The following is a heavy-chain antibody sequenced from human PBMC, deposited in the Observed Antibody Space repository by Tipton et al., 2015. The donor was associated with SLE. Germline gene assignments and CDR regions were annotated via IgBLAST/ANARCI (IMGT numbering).Heavy chain of an antibody. CDR1: GGSISGNNFY. V-gene: IGHV4-39*07. Sequence: TLSLTCSVSGGSISGNNFYWTWIRQTPGKGLEWIGSVKHTGHTYYNPSLKSRVTVSVDTSKSQFSLGVSSVTAADTAVYYCARGMLTWRGAIIGVDVWGQGTSVNVSS. CDR3: ARGMLTWRGAIIGVDV. CDR2: VKHTGHT. J-gene: IGHJ6*02. D-gene: IGHD2-8*01.